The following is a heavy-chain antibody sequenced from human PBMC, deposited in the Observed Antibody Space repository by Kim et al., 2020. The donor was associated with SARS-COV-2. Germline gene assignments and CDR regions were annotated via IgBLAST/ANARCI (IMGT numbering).Heavy chain of an antibody. V-gene: IGHV3-21*01. Sequence: GGSLRLSCAASGFTFSSYSMNWVRQAPGKGLEWVSSISSSSSYIYYADSVKGRFTISRDNAKNSLYLQMNSLRAEDTAVYYCAREYGDQLWHSCADYWGQGTLVTVSS. CDR1: GFTFSSYS. CDR3: AREYGDQLWHSCADY. D-gene: IGHD5-18*01. J-gene: IGHJ4*02. CDR2: ISSSSSYI.